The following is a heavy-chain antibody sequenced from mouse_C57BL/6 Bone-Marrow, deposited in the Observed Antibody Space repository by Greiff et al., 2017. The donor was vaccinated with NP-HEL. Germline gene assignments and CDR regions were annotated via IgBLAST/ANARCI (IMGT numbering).Heavy chain of an antibody. Sequence: EVMLVESGGGLVQPGGSLSLSCAASGFTFTDYYMSWVRQPPGKALEWLGFIRNKDNGYTTEYSASVKGRFTISRDNSQSILYLQMNAQRSEDSATYYCARSLYDYDERYAMDYWGQGTSVTVSS. D-gene: IGHD2-4*01. CDR1: GFTFTDYY. J-gene: IGHJ4*01. V-gene: IGHV7-3*01. CDR3: ARSLYDYDERYAMDY. CDR2: IRNKDNGYTT.